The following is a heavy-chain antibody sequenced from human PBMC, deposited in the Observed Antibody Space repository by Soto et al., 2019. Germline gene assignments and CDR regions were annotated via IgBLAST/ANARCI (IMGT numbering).Heavy chain of an antibody. CDR2: IYHSGNT. D-gene: IGHD1-26*01. Sequence: QVQLQESGPGLVKPSGTLSLTCSVSGGSISDTNWWSWVRQPPGKGLEWIGEIYHSGNTNYNPSLKSRVTMSVDNSENRFSLKLTFVTAADTGVYYWARDLAHTGSYGYGGQGTQVTVSS. J-gene: IGHJ4*02. V-gene: IGHV4-4*02. CDR3: ARDLAHTGSYGY. CDR1: GGSISDTNW.